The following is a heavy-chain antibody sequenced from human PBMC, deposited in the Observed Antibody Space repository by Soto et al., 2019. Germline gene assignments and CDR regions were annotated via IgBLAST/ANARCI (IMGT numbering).Heavy chain of an antibody. J-gene: IGHJ6*02. CDR1: GGTFSSYA. V-gene: IGHV1-69*06. Sequence: QVQLVQSGAEVKKPGPSVKVSCKASGGTFSSYAISWVRQSPGQGLEWMGGIIPIFGTANYAQKFQGRVTITADKSTSTAYMELSSLRSEDTAVYYCARSKYQLLILNVWGQGTTVTVSS. CDR2: IIPIFGTA. CDR3: ARSKYQLLILNV. D-gene: IGHD2-2*01.